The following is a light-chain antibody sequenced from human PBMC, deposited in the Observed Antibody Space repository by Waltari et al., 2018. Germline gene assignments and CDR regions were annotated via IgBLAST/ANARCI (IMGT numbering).Light chain of an antibody. J-gene: IGKJ4*01. CDR1: QSVSTF. CDR2: DAS. CDR3: QQRSNWPLT. V-gene: IGKV3-11*01. Sequence: ELVLTQSPATLSLSPGERATLPCRARQSVSTFLAWYQQKPGQAPRLLIYDASNRATGIPARFSGSGSGTDFTLTISSLDPEDFAVYFCQQRSNWPLTFGGGTKVEIK.